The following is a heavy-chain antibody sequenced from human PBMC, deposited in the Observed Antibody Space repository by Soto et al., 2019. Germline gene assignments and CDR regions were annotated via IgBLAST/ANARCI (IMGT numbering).Heavy chain of an antibody. CDR1: GGSISSGGYY. CDR2: IYYSGST. D-gene: IGHD6-6*01. Sequence: SETLSLTCTVSGGSISSGGYYWSWIRQHPGTGLEWIGYIYYSGSTYFNPSLKSRLTISVDTSKNQFSLQLSSVTAADTAVYYCARAGHSSSSEGANWFDPWGQGTLVTVSS. J-gene: IGHJ5*02. CDR3: ARAGHSSSSEGANWFDP. V-gene: IGHV4-31*03.